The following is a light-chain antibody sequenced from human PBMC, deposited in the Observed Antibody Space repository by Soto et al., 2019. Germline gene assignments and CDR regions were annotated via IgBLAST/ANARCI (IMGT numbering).Light chain of an antibody. V-gene: IGLV1-40*01. Sequence: QSVLTQPPSVSGAPGQTVTISCTGSSSNVGTQSVHWYQHLPGAAPKVLIYANNGRPSGVPDRCSVSKSGTSASLAITGLQAEDEADYYCQSYDSNVNGLYVFGTGTKLTVL. CDR3: QSYDSNVNGLYV. J-gene: IGLJ1*01. CDR1: SSNVGTQS. CDR2: ANN.